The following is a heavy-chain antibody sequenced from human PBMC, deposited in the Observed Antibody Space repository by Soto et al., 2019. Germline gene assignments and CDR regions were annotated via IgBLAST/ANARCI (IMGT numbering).Heavy chain of an antibody. D-gene: IGHD3-10*01. CDR1: GGSFSGYY. J-gene: IGHJ4*02. CDR2: INHSGST. V-gene: IGHV4-34*01. Sequence: SETLSLTCAVYGGSFSGYYWSWIRQPPGKGLEWIGEINHSGSTNYNPSLKSRVTISVDTSKNQFSLKLSSVTAADTAVYCCATNNPLYGSGSYRGFDYWGQGTLVTVSS. CDR3: ATNNPLYGSGSYRGFDY.